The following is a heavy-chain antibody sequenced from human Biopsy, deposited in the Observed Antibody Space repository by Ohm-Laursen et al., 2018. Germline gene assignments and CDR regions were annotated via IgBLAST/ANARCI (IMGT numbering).Heavy chain of an antibody. CDR2: INSSGSTK. V-gene: IGHV3-11*01. CDR3: ARDPVAVRISMVRGLRTSWFDP. D-gene: IGHD3-10*01. CDR1: GFPVSDYY. Sequence: SLRLSCSASGFPVSDYYMSWIRQAPGRGLEWVSDINSSGSTKYHAESVKGRFTISRDNAMNSVYLQMNSLRVEDTALYHCARDPVAVRISMVRGLRTSWFDPWGPGTLVTVSS. J-gene: IGHJ5*02.